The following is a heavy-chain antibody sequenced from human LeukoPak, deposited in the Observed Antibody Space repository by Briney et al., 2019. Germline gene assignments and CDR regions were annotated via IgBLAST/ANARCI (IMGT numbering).Heavy chain of an antibody. V-gene: IGHV3-48*03. CDR2: ISFTGNTI. Sequence: PGGSLRLSCAASGFTFSDYEMNWVRQAPGKGPEWVSYISFTGNTIKYADSVKGRFTISRDNSKNTLYLQMNSLRAEDTAVYYCAKEGYSSSLDYWGQGTLVTVSS. CDR3: AKEGYSSSLDY. D-gene: IGHD6-13*01. J-gene: IGHJ4*02. CDR1: GFTFSDYE.